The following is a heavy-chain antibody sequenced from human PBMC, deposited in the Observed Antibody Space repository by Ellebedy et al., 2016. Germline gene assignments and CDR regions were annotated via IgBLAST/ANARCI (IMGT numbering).Heavy chain of an antibody. CDR3: ASSQYSSGWVDY. D-gene: IGHD6-19*01. J-gene: IGHJ4*02. Sequence: ASVKVSCKASGYTFTGYYMHWVRQAPGQGLEWMGWINPNSGGTNYAQKFQGRVTMTRDTSISIAYMELSRLRSDDTAVYYCASSQYSSGWVDYWGQGTLVTVSS. CDR2: INPNSGGT. CDR1: GYTFTGYY. V-gene: IGHV1-2*02.